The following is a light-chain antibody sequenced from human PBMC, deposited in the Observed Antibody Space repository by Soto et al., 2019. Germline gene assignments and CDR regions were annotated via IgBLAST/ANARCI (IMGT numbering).Light chain of an antibody. CDR3: LQYYSYPWT. CDR2: DAS. CDR1: QSISTW. J-gene: IGKJ1*01. Sequence: DMQLTQSPSTLSASVGDRVTLTCLARQSISTWLAWYQQKTGKAPNLLIYDASNRESGVPSRFSGSGSGTEFTLTISSLQPDDFATYYCLQYYSYPWTFGQGTKVDI. V-gene: IGKV1-5*01.